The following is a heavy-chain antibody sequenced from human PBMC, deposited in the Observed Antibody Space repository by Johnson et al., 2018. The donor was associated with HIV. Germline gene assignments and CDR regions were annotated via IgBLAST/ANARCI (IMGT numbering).Heavy chain of an antibody. V-gene: IGHV3-11*04. CDR3: ASGADYYDSSGYYPLDAFDI. J-gene: IGHJ3*02. CDR2: ISSSGSTI. D-gene: IGHD3-22*01. Sequence: VQVVESGGGLVKPGGSLRLSCAASGFTFSDYYMSWIRQAPGKGLEWVSYISSSGSTIYYADSVKGRFTISRDHAKNSLYLQMNSLRAEDTAVYYCASGADYYDSSGYYPLDAFDIWGQGTMVTVSS. CDR1: GFTFSDYY.